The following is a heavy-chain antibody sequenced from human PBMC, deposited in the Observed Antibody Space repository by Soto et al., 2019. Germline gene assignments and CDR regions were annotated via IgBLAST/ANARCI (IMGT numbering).Heavy chain of an antibody. D-gene: IGHD2-21*02. CDR1: GGSISSGYYY. Sequence: SETLSLTCTVSGGSISSGYYYWSWIRQPPGKGKERIGYIYYSGSTYYNPSLKSQVTISVYTSKNQFSLKLSSVTAADTAVYYWAREGVDDFFDDWGQGTQVTVSS. CDR2: IYYSGST. J-gene: IGHJ4*02. CDR3: AREGVDDFFDD. V-gene: IGHV4-30-4*01.